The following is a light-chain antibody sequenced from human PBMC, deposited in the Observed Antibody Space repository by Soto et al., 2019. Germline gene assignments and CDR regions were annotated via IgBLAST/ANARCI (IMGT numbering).Light chain of an antibody. Sequence: QSALTQPRSVSGSPEQSVTISCTGSASDVGDYNYVSWYQRHPGKAPKLVIYDVNKRPSGVPDRFPGSKSGNAASLTISGLQAEDEADYYCCSFAGSHTLYVFGTGTKVTVL. CDR2: DVN. CDR3: CSFAGSHTLYV. CDR1: ASDVGDYNY. J-gene: IGLJ1*01. V-gene: IGLV2-11*01.